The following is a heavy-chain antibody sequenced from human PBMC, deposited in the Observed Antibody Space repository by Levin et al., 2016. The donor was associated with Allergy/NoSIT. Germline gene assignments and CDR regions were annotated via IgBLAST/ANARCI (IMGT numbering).Heavy chain of an antibody. CDR1: GFTFSNYW. D-gene: IGHD3-16*02. CDR3: ARSNPNNINYYFDY. Sequence: GESLKISCAASGFTFSNYWMSWVRQAPGKGLEWVANIKQDGSEKYYVDSVKGRFTISRDNAKNSLYLQMNSLRAEDTAVYYCARSNPNNINYYFDYWGQGTLVTVSS. J-gene: IGHJ4*02. V-gene: IGHV3-7*03. CDR2: IKQDGSEK.